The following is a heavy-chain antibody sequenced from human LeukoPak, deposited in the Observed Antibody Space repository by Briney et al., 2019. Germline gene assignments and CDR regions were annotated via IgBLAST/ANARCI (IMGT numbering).Heavy chain of an antibody. Sequence: GGSLRLSCAASGFTFSSYAMHWVRQAPGKGLEWVAVISYDGSNKYYADSVKGRFTISRDNSKNTLYLQMNSLRAEDTAVYYCAKSSDILTGSFDYWGQGTLVTVSS. D-gene: IGHD3-9*01. J-gene: IGHJ4*02. V-gene: IGHV3-30-3*02. CDR1: GFTFSSYA. CDR2: ISYDGSNK. CDR3: AKSSDILTGSFDY.